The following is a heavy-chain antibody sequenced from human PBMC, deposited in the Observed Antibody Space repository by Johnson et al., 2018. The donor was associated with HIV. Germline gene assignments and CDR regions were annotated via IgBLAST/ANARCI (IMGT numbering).Heavy chain of an antibody. CDR3: TKAGGQLVLDDAFDI. D-gene: IGHD6-6*01. CDR2: ISYDGGNK. Sequence: QVQLVESGGGVVQPGRSLRLSCAASGFTFSSYAIHWVRQAPGKGLEWVAVISYDGGNKYYADSVKGRFTISRDNSKNTLYLQMNSLKTEDTAVYYCTKAGGQLVLDDAFDIWGQGTMVTVSS. J-gene: IGHJ3*02. V-gene: IGHV3-30*04. CDR1: GFTFSSYA.